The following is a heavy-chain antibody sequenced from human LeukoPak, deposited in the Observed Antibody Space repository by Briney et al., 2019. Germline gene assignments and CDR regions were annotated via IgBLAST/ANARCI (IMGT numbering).Heavy chain of an antibody. CDR2: INHSGST. V-gene: IGHV4-34*01. Sequence: PSETLSLTCAVYGGSFSGYYCSWIRQPPGKGLEWIGEINHSGSTNYNPSLKSRVTISVDTSKNQFSLKLSSVTAADTAVYYCARRVVTATPARYYYYMDVWGKGTTVTVSS. CDR1: GGSFSGYY. CDR3: ARRVVTATPARYYYYMDV. J-gene: IGHJ6*03. D-gene: IGHD2-21*02.